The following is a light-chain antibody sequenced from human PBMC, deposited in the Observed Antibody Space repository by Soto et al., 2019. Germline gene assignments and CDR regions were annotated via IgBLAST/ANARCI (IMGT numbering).Light chain of an antibody. J-gene: IGLJ2*01. V-gene: IGLV2-8*01. Sequence: QSALTQPPYASGSPGQSVTISCYGTSSDMGAYNYVSWYQQHPGKAPKLLISEVTKRPSGVPDRFSGSKSGNTASLTVSGLQGDDEADYYCSSYGGNNNYVIFGGGTKLTVL. CDR2: EVT. CDR3: SSYGGNNNYVI. CDR1: SSDMGAYNY.